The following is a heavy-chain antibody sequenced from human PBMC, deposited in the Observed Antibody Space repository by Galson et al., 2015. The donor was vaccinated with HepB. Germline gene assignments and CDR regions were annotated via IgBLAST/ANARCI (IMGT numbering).Heavy chain of an antibody. J-gene: IGHJ4*02. CDR2: ISSSSSTI. CDR3: ARDFYSSSSY. V-gene: IGHV3-48*01. CDR1: GFTFSSYS. D-gene: IGHD6-6*01. Sequence: SLRLSCAASGFTFSSYSMNWVRQAPGKGLEWVSYISSSSSTIYYADSVKGRFTISRDNAKNSLYLQMNSLRAEDTAVYYCARDFYSSSSYWGQGTLVTVSS.